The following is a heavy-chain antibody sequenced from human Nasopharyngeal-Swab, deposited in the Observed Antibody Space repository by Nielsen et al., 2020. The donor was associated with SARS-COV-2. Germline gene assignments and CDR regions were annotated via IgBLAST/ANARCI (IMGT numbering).Heavy chain of an antibody. J-gene: IGHJ3*02. CDR1: GYHFIHYC. V-gene: IGHV5-10-1*01. Sequence: AESLKISSLCSGYHFIHYCINWVRQMPGKALEWMWRIDPSDSSTNYIPSFQGRVLISPDKSNKTPFLQWRTLNPSDTDMYFCAQPIFGTDSFDIWGRGTLLNVFS. CDR2: IDPSDSST. CDR3: AQPIFGTDSFDI. D-gene: IGHD3-16*01.